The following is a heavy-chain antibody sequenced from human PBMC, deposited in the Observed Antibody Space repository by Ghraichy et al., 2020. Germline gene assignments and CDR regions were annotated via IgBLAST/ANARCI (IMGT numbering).Heavy chain of an antibody. CDR3: ARWGLVVVAATPGHNWFDP. CDR1: GGSFSGYY. J-gene: IGHJ5*02. Sequence: SETLSLTCAVYGGSFSGYYWSWIRQPPGKGLEWIGEINHSGSTNYNPSLKSRVTISVDTSKNQFSLKLSSVTAADTAVYYCARWGLVVVAATPGHNWFDPWGQGTLDTVSS. D-gene: IGHD2-15*01. CDR2: INHSGST. V-gene: IGHV4-34*01.